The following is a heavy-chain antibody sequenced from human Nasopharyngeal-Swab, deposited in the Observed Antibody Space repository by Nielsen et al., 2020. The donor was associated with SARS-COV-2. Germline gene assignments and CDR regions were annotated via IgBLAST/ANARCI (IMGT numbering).Heavy chain of an antibody. J-gene: IGHJ4*02. CDR1: GGSFSNYA. CDR2: IIPILGIA. V-gene: IGHV1-69*04. D-gene: IGHD6-13*01. Sequence: SVKVSCKASGGSFSNYAISWVRQAPGQGLEWMGRIIPILGIANYAQKFQGRVTITADKSTSTAYMELSSLRSEDTAVYYCAFGYSSSWYSDYWGQGTLVTVSS. CDR3: AFGYSSSWYSDY.